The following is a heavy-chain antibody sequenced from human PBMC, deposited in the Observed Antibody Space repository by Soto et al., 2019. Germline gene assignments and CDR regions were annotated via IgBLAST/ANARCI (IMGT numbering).Heavy chain of an antibody. CDR3: ARRGGSSPFDY. D-gene: IGHD1-26*01. Sequence: QLQLQESGPGLVKPSETLSLTCTVSGGSISSSSYYWGWIRQSPGKGLEWIGNIYYSGSTYYNPSLKSRGTISEDTSKNQFSLKLSSVTAADTAVYYCARRGGSSPFDYWGEGTLVTVSS. CDR1: GGSISSSSYY. J-gene: IGHJ4*02. CDR2: IYYSGST. V-gene: IGHV4-39*01.